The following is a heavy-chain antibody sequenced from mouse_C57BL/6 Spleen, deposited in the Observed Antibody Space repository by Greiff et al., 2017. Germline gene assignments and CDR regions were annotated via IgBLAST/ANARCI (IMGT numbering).Heavy chain of an antibody. J-gene: IGHJ1*03. V-gene: IGHV5-9-1*02. Sequence: EVQLMESGEGLVKPGGSLKLSCAASGFTFSSYAMSWVRQTPEKRLEWVAYISSGGDYIYYADTVKGRFTFSRDNARNTQYLQMSSLKSEDTAMYDCTRDYYGSSYEYFDVWGTGTTVTVSS. CDR3: TRDYYGSSYEYFDV. CDR2: ISSGGDYI. D-gene: IGHD1-1*01. CDR1: GFTFSSYA.